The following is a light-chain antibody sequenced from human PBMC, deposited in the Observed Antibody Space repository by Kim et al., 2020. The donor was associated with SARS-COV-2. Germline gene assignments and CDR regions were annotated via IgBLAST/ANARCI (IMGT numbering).Light chain of an antibody. CDR3: STWDNSLNGFVV. J-gene: IGLJ2*01. V-gene: IGLV1-44*01. Sequence: QSLLTQPPSVSGTPGQRVTIPCSGDYSNVGSNTVNWYQQFPGAAPKLLIYANSQRASGVPDRFSASRSGISASLAISGLQSEDEADYYCSTWDNSLNGFVVFGGGTQLTVL. CDR1: YSNVGSNT. CDR2: ANS.